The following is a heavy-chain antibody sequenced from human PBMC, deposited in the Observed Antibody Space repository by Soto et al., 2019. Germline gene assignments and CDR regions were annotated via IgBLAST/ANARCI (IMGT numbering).Heavy chain of an antibody. Sequence: VQLVESGGGLVKPGGSLRLSCAASGFTFSSYSMNWVRQAPGKGLEWVAVISYDGSNKYYADSVKGRFTISRDNSKNTLYLQMNSLRAEDTAVYYCARDSNGDRPPYYFDYWGQGTLVTVSS. J-gene: IGHJ4*02. V-gene: IGHV3-30*03. CDR2: ISYDGSNK. CDR1: GFTFSSYS. D-gene: IGHD4-17*01. CDR3: ARDSNGDRPPYYFDY.